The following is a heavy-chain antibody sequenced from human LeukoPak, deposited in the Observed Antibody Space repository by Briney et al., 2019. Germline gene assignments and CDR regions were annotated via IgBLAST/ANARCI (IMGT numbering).Heavy chain of an antibody. CDR3: ARDRVGYRSSTSCYTAWGYYYYYMDV. CDR1: GYTFTSYY. J-gene: IGHJ6*03. CDR2: INPSGGST. V-gene: IGHV1-46*01. Sequence: ASVKVSCKASGYTFTSYYMHWVRQAPGQGLEWMGIINPSGGSTSYAQKFQGRVTMTRDMSTSTVYMELSSLRSEDTAVYYCARDRVGYRSSTSCYTAWGYYYYYMDVWGKGTTVTVSS. D-gene: IGHD2-2*02.